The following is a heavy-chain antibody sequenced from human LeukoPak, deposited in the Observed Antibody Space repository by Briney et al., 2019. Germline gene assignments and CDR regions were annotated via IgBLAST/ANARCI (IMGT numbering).Heavy chain of an antibody. V-gene: IGHV1-2*04. CDR3: ARDRSSAGIPGSDAFDI. CDR2: INPNSGGT. CDR1: GYTFTGYY. J-gene: IGHJ3*02. Sequence: ASVKVSCKASGYTFTGYYMHWVRQAPGQGLEWMGWINPNSGGTNYAQKFQGWVTMTRDTSISTAYMELSRLRSDDTAVYYCARDRSSAGIPGSDAFDIWGQGTMVTVSS. D-gene: IGHD6-13*01.